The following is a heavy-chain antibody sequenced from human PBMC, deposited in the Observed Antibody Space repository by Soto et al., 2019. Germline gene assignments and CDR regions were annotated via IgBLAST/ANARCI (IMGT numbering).Heavy chain of an antibody. D-gene: IGHD3-3*01. Sequence: GASVKVSCKASGYTFTSYDINWVRQATGQGLGWMGWMNPNSGNTGYAQKFQGRVTMTRNTSISTAYMELSSLRSEDTAVYYCARVAWGGYDFWSGYYMDYYYYMDVWGKGTTVTVSS. J-gene: IGHJ6*03. CDR2: MNPNSGNT. CDR1: GYTFTSYD. V-gene: IGHV1-8*01. CDR3: ARVAWGGYDFWSGYYMDYYYYMDV.